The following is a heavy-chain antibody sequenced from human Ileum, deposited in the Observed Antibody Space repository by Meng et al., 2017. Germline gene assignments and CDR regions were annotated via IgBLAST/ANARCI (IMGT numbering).Heavy chain of an antibody. V-gene: IGHV6-1*01. CDR2: TYYRSKWFN. CDR1: GASVSSNSTA. D-gene: IGHD1-26*01. J-gene: IGHJ4*02. CDR3: ARGGGSYYHFDY. Sequence: HVQLQHRGPGLVEPSQTPSLTCTIAGASVSSNSTAWNRIQQSPSRCLELLGRTYYRSKWFNEYAVSVKSRIPINPDTSENQFSLQLNSVTPEDAAVYYCARGGGSYYHFDYWGQGTLVTVSS.